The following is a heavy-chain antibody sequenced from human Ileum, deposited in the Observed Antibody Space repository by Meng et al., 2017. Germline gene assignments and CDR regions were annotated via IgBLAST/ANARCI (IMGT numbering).Heavy chain of an antibody. J-gene: IGHJ5*02. CDR2: ISASGTT. CDR3: ARSSGTYYSWWFDP. CDR1: GDSLSSGPYY. V-gene: IGHV4-61*02. Sequence: QLQLQESGPGLVRPSQTPSIPCTVSGDSLSSGPYYWSWIRQPAGEGLEWLGRISASGTTNYNTSLNNRVTISLDTSKNQFSLKLSSVTAADTAVYYCARSSGTYYSWWFDPWGQGTLVTVSS. D-gene: IGHD3-10*01.